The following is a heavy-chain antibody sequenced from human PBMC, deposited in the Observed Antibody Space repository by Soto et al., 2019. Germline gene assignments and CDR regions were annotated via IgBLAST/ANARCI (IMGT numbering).Heavy chain of an antibody. J-gene: IGHJ4*02. V-gene: IGHV4-4*07. D-gene: IGHD2-15*01. CDR1: GGSISSYY. CDR3: ARESVVVVAAPNLYFDY. Sequence: ETLSLTCTVSGGSISSYYWSWIRQPAGKGLEWIGRIYTSGSTNYNPSLKSRVTMSVDTSKNQFSLKLSSVTAADTAVYYCARESVVVVAAPNLYFDYWGQGTLVTVSS. CDR2: IYTSGST.